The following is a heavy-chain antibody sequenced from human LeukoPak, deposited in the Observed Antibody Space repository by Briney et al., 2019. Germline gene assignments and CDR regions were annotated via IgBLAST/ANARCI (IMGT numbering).Heavy chain of an antibody. CDR1: GYTFTGYY. CDR2: INPNSGGT. CDR3: ASLVGAGATPGNFDY. V-gene: IGHV1-2*02. Sequence: VXVXCKASGYTFTGYYMHWVRQAPGQGLEWMGWINPNSGGTNYAQKVQGRVTMTRDTSISTAYMELSRLRSDDTAVYYCASLVGAGATPGNFDYWGQGTLVTVSS. D-gene: IGHD1-26*01. J-gene: IGHJ4*02.